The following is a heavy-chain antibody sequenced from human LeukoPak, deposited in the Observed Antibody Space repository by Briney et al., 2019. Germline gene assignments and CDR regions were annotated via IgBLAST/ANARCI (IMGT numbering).Heavy chain of an antibody. CDR1: GGSISSYY. CDR3: ARVSSGYYYYYGMEV. J-gene: IGHJ6*02. Sequence: SETLSLTCTVSGGSISSYYWSWIRQPPGKGLGWIWYIYYSGSTNYNPSLKSRVTISVDTSKNQFSLKLSSVTAADTAVYYCARVSSGYYYYYGMEVWGQGTTVTVSS. V-gene: IGHV4-59*01. CDR2: IYYSGST. D-gene: IGHD6-19*01.